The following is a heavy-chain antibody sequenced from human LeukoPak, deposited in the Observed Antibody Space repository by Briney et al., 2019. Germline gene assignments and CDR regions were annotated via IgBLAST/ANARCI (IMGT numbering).Heavy chain of an antibody. V-gene: IGHV1-46*01. CDR3: ARDIAVTGTGYYYGMDV. CDR2: IDTNDGTR. Sequence: GESLKISCKGSGYSFTRYWIGWVRQAPGQGLEWMGIIDTNDGTRSYAQKFQGRVTMTRDTSTSTVYMELSSLRSDDTALYYCARDIAVTGTGYYYGMDVWGQGTTVTVSS. J-gene: IGHJ6*02. CDR1: GYSFTRYW. D-gene: IGHD6-19*01.